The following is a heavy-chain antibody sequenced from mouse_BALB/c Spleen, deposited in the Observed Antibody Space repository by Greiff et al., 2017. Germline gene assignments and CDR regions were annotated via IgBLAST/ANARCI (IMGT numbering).Heavy chain of an antibody. CDR1: GFTFSSYA. J-gene: IGHJ3*01. CDR2: ISSGGSYT. V-gene: IGHV5-9-4*01. Sequence: EVQRVESGGGLVKPGGSLKLSCAASGFTFSSYAMSWVRQSPEKRLEWVAEISSGGSYTYYPDTVTGRFTISRDNAKNTLYLEMSSLRSEDTAMYYCASGYYGYAAYWGQGTLVTVSA. CDR3: ASGYYGYAAY. D-gene: IGHD1-2*01.